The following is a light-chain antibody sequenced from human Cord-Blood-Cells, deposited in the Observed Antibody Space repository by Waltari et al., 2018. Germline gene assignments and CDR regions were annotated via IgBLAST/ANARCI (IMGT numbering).Light chain of an antibody. CDR2: AVS. J-gene: IGLJ2*01. V-gene: IGLV2-14*01. CDR3: SSYTSSSTLVV. CDR1: SSDVGGYND. Sequence: SALTQPASVSGSPGPSSTISCTGPSSDVGGYNDVPWYQQHPGKAPQLMIYAVSNRPSGVSTRCSGSKSGNTASLTISGLQADDEADYYCSSYTSSSTLVVFGAGPTLTVL.